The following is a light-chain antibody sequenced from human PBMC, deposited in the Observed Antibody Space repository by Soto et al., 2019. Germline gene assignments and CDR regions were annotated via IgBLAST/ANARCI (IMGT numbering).Light chain of an antibody. J-gene: IGLJ1*01. CDR1: SSDIGGYNY. V-gene: IGLV2-14*01. Sequence: QSALTQPASVSGSPGQSITISCTGTSSDIGGYNYVSWYQQHPGKAPKLMIYDVSNRPSGVSNRFSGSKSGNTASLTISGLQVEDEADYYCSSYTSSSIFPYVFGTGTKVTVL. CDR2: DVS. CDR3: SSYTSSSIFPYV.